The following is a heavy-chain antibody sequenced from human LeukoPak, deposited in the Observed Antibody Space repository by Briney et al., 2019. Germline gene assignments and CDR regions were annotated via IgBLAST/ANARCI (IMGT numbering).Heavy chain of an antibody. CDR2: ISGSGGST. Sequence: GGSLRLSCAASGFTFSSYAMSWVRQAPGKGLEWVSAISGSGGSTYYADSVKGRFTISRDNSKNTLYLQMNSLRAEDTAVYYCAKDLACSSISCYRGSYNWGQGTLVTVSS. CDR3: AKDLACSSISCYRGSYN. V-gene: IGHV3-23*01. J-gene: IGHJ4*02. D-gene: IGHD2-2*01. CDR1: GFTFSSYA.